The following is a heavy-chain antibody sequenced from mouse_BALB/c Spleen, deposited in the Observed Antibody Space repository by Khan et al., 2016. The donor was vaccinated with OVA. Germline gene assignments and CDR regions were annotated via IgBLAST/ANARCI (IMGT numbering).Heavy chain of an antibody. Sequence: EVQLQESGPGLVKPSQSLSLTCTVTGYSITSDYAWNWIRQFPGNKLEWMGYIRYSGSTNYNPALKSRISLTRDTSSNTFYLQLKSVTTEDTATYYCGRDGARYNYAMDYWGQGTSVTVSS. V-gene: IGHV3-2*02. D-gene: IGHD1-1*02. CDR3: GRDGARYNYAMDY. CDR1: GYSITSDYA. J-gene: IGHJ4*01. CDR2: IRYSGST.